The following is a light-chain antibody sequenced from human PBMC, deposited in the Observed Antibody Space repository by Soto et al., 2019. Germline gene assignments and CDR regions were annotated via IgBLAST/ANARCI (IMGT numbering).Light chain of an antibody. V-gene: IGKV1-12*01. CDR1: QAISSW. CDR2: AAS. J-gene: IGKJ5*01. CDR3: QQADSFPIT. Sequence: DIQMTQSPSSVFASVGDRVTITCRASQAISSWLTWYQQKPGKAPKLLIYAASSLQSGVPSRFSGSGSGTDFTLTINSLQPEDFATYFCQQADSFPITFGQGTRLEIK.